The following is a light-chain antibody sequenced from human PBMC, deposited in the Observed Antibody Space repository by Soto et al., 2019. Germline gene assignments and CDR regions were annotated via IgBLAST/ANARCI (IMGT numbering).Light chain of an antibody. CDR1: QSVSSN. J-gene: IGKJ2*01. Sequence: EIVMTQSPATLSVSPGESATLSCRASQSVSSNLAWYQQKPGQAPRLLIYGASTRATGIAARFSGSGSGTEFTLTISSLQSEDFAVYYCQQYSDWFSFGQGNKL. V-gene: IGKV3-15*01. CDR3: QQYSDWFS. CDR2: GAS.